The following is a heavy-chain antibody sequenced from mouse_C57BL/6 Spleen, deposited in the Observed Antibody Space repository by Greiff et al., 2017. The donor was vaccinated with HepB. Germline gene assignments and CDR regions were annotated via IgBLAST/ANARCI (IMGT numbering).Heavy chain of an antibody. D-gene: IGHD3-3*01. CDR2: ISSGGDYI. CDR1: GFTFSSYA. Sequence: EVKLMESGEGLVKPGGSLKLSCAASGFTFSSYAMPWVRQTPEKRLEWVAYISSGGDYIYYADTVKGRFTISRDIARNTLYLQMSSLKSEDTAMYYCTREARDAMDYWGQGTSVTVSS. J-gene: IGHJ4*01. CDR3: TREARDAMDY. V-gene: IGHV5-9-1*02.